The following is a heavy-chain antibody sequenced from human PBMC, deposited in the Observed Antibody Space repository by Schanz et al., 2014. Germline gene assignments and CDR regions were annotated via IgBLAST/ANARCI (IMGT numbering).Heavy chain of an antibody. CDR3: ATVGSETYSIYWYFDL. J-gene: IGHJ2*01. D-gene: IGHD3-10*01. CDR1: GITLSGYG. V-gene: IGHV3-30*03. Sequence: VQLLESGGGLVRPGGSLRLSCAASGITLSGYGLHWVRQAPGKGLEWVGFISFDGRNTGYAHSVKGRFTISRDNSKNTLYLQMNRLRTEDTAVYYCATVGSETYSIYWYFDLWGRGTLVTVSS. CDR2: ISFDGRNT.